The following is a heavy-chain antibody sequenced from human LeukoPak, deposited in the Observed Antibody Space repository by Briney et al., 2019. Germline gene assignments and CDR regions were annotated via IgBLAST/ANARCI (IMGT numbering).Heavy chain of an antibody. CDR1: GGSISSSSYY. J-gene: IGHJ4*02. CDR3: ARDGYGGVDY. Sequence: SETLSLTCTVSGGSISSSSYYWSWIRQSPGKGLEWIGYIYHSGSTKYNPSLKSRVTISVDTSKKQFSLKLSSVTAADTAVYYCARDGYGGVDYWGQGTLVTVSS. D-gene: IGHD3-10*01. V-gene: IGHV4-61*01. CDR2: IYHSGST.